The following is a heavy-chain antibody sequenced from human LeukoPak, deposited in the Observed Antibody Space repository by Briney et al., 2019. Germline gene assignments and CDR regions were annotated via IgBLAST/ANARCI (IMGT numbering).Heavy chain of an antibody. V-gene: IGHV3-53*01. J-gene: IGHJ4*02. CDR3: ARDQGLGHYFDS. CDR2: IYRDGST. D-gene: IGHD3-10*01. CDR1: GLTVSSNY. Sequence: GGSLTLSCAASGLTVSSNYMSWVRQGPGKGLEWVSSIYRDGSTYYADSVKGRLTISRDNSKNTVYLQMNSLRAEDTAVYYCARDQGLGHYFDSWGQGTLVTVSS.